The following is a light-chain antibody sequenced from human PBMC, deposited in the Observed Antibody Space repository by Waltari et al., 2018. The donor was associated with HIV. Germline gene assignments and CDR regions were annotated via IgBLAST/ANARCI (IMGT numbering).Light chain of an antibody. CDR1: ATDVGTYNY. J-gene: IGLJ3*02. CDR2: EVI. Sequence: QSALTQPASVSGSPGQSITIPCTGTATDVGTYNYVSWFQPHPGKAPKPIISEVINRPSGVSHRFSGSKSGNTASLIISGLQAEDEASYYCTSYTTTNTWVFGGGTNLTVL. CDR3: TSYTTTNTWV. V-gene: IGLV2-14*01.